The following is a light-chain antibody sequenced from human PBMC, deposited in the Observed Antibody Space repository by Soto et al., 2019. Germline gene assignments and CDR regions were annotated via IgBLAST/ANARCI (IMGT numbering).Light chain of an antibody. CDR3: QHYNSYSEA. J-gene: IGKJ1*01. CDR1: QSVSSS. CDR2: GAS. V-gene: IGKV3-15*01. Sequence: EIMMTQSPATLSVSPGERATLSCRASQSVSSSLAWYQQKPGQAPRLLIYGASTRATGIPARFSGSGSGTEFTLTISSLQPDDFATYYCQHYNSYSEAFGQGTKVELK.